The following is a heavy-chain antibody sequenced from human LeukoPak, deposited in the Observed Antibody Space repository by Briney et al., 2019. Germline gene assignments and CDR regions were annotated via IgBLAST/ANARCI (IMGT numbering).Heavy chain of an antibody. V-gene: IGHV1-2*02. Sequence: ASVKVSCKASGYTFTGYYIHWVRQAPGQGLQWMGWINPNSGGTNYAQKFQDRVTMTRDTSSSTAYMELSRLRSDDTAVYYCAREVTYGDYWFDPWGQGTLVTVSS. J-gene: IGHJ5*02. CDR3: AREVTYGDYWFDP. CDR1: GYTFTGYY. CDR2: INPNSGGT. D-gene: IGHD4-17*01.